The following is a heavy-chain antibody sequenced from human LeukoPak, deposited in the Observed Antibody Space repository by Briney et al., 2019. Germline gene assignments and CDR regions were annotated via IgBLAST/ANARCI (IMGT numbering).Heavy chain of an antibody. CDR3: ARMGGYSGYDLGY. D-gene: IGHD5-12*01. Sequence: GGSLRLSCAASGFPFSTTWMSWVRQAPGKGLEWVALIWYDGSNENYADSVRGRFTISRDNSKNTLYLQMNSLRAEDTAVYYCARMGGYSGYDLGYWGQGTLVTVSS. CDR2: IWYDGSNE. J-gene: IGHJ4*02. V-gene: IGHV3-33*08. CDR1: GFPFSTTW.